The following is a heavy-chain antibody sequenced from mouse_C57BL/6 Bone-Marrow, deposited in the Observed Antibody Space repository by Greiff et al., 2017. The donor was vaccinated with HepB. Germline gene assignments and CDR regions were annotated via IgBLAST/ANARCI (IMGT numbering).Heavy chain of an antibody. J-gene: IGHJ3*01. Sequence: VQLQESGAELVRPGASVKLSCKASGYTFTDYYINWVKQRPGQGLEWIARIYPGSGNTYYNEKFKGKATLTAEKSSSTAYMQLSSLTSEDSAVYFGARSGYYGSSRFAYWGQGTLVTVSA. D-gene: IGHD1-1*01. CDR2: IYPGSGNT. CDR3: ARSGYYGSSRFAY. V-gene: IGHV1-76*01. CDR1: GYTFTDYY.